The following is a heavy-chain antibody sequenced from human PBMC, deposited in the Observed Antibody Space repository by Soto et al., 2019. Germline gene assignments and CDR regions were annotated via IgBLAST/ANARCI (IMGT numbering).Heavy chain of an antibody. CDR1: GGSFTSNNW. J-gene: IGHJ4*02. CDR2: IYRTGST. Sequence: SETLALTCEFSGGSFTSNNWWTLVRQPPGQGLEWIGEIYRTGSTNYNPSLKSRVTISLDKSENQFSLKVTSLTAADSAVYYCASRDPGTSVDYWGQGTLFTVSS. CDR3: ASRDPGTSVDY. D-gene: IGHD1-7*01. V-gene: IGHV4-4*02.